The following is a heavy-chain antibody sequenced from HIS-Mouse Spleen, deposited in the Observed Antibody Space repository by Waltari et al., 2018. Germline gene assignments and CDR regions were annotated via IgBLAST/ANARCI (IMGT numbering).Heavy chain of an antibody. CDR2: IDWDDDK. CDR3: ARIAEGYSSGWYAFDY. J-gene: IGHJ4*02. Sequence: QVTLRESGPALVKPTQTLTLTCTFSGFSLSTSGMCVSWIRQPPGNALEWLERIDWDDDKYYSTSLKTRLTISKDTSKNQVVLTMTNMDPVDTATYYCARIAEGYSSGWYAFDYWGQGTLVTVSS. CDR1: GFSLSTSGMC. D-gene: IGHD6-19*01. V-gene: IGHV2-70*15.